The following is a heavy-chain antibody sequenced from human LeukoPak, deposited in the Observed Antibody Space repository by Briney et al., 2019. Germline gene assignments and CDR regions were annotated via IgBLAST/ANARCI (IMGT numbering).Heavy chain of an antibody. D-gene: IGHD3-9*01. V-gene: IGHV3-7*03. J-gene: IGHJ4*02. CDR1: GFIFSGYW. CDR3: ARVVGLRYFDWLPHFDY. CDR2: IKQDGSEK. Sequence: GGSLRLSCAASGFIFSGYWISWVRQAPGKGREWVANIKQDGSEKYYVDSVKGGFTVSRDNAKNSLHLQMNSLRAEDTAVYYCARVVGLRYFDWLPHFDYWGQGTLVTVSS.